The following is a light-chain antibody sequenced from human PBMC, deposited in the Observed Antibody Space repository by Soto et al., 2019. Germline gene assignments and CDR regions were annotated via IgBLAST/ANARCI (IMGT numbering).Light chain of an antibody. CDR3: QQRGNWPPWT. J-gene: IGKJ1*01. V-gene: IGKV3-11*01. CDR2: GAS. CDR1: QSVGSY. Sequence: EIVLTQSPATLSLSPGERATLSCRASQSVGSYLAWYQQKPGQAPRPLIYGASNRAAGIPARFSGSGSGTDFTLTISSLEPEDFAVYYCQQRGNWPPWTFGQGTKVEIK.